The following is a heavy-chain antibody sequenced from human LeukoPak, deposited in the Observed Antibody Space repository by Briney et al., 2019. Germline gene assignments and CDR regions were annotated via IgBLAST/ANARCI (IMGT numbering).Heavy chain of an antibody. Sequence: ASVKVSCKASGYTFTGYYMHWVRQVPGQGLEWMGWINPNSGGTNYAQKFQGRVTMTRDTSISTAYMELSRLRSDDTAVYYCARVRSTVTELDYWGQGTLVTVSS. CDR1: GYTFTGYY. CDR2: INPNSGGT. D-gene: IGHD4-17*01. V-gene: IGHV1-2*02. CDR3: ARVRSTVTELDY. J-gene: IGHJ4*02.